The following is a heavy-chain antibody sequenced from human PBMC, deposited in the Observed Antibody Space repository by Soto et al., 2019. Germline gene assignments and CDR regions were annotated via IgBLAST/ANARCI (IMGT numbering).Heavy chain of an antibody. CDR2: IYWDDDK. Sequence: QITLKESGPTLVKPTQTLTLTCTFSGFSLSTRGLGVGWIRQPPGKALEWLALIYWDDDKRYSPSLKSRLTITKDTSKNQVVLTMANMDPVDTATYYCVHSTIWGSYRSPFDYWGQGTLVTVSS. CDR1: GFSLSTRGLG. CDR3: VHSTIWGSYRSPFDY. D-gene: IGHD3-16*02. V-gene: IGHV2-5*02. J-gene: IGHJ4*02.